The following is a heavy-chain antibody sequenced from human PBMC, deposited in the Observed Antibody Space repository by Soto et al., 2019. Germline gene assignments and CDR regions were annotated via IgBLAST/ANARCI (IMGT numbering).Heavy chain of an antibody. CDR1: GGSISSGDYY. Sequence: SETLSLTCTVSGGSISSGDYYWSWIRQPPGKGLEWIGYIYYSGSTYYNPSLKSRVTISVDTSKNQFSLKLSSVTAADTAVYYCARGGSLLYDSSGYITDYAFDIWGQGTMVTVSS. J-gene: IGHJ3*02. D-gene: IGHD3-22*01. CDR2: IYYSGST. V-gene: IGHV4-30-4*01. CDR3: ARGGSLLYDSSGYITDYAFDI.